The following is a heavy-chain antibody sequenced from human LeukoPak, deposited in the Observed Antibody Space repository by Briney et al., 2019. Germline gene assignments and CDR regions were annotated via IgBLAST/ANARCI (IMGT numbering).Heavy chain of an antibody. Sequence: GSLRHSCAASGFTFSSYAMSWVRQAPGKGLEWVSAISGSGGSTYYADSVKGRFTISRDNPKNTLYLQMNSLRAEDTAVYYCAKDHDFWSPFDPWGQGTLVTVSS. CDR1: GFTFSSYA. CDR3: AKDHDFWSPFDP. D-gene: IGHD3-3*01. V-gene: IGHV3-23*01. CDR2: ISGSGGST. J-gene: IGHJ5*02.